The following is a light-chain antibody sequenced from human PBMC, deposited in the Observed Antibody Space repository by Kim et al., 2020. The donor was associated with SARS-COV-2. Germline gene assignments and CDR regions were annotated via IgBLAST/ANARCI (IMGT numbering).Light chain of an antibody. Sequence: SLSPGERATLSCRASQSVKTYLAWYQQKPGQSPRLLIYDASNGATGIPARFSGGGSGTDFTLTISSLEPEDFAVYYCQQRGNWPTFGQGTRLEIK. CDR2: DAS. CDR3: QQRGNWPT. V-gene: IGKV3-11*01. CDR1: QSVKTY. J-gene: IGKJ5*01.